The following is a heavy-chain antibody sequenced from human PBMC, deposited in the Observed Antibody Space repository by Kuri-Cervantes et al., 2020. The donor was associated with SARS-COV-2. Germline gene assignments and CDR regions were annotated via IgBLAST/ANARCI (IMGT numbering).Heavy chain of an antibody. J-gene: IGHJ4*02. CDR1: GGSISSGDYY. V-gene: IGHV4-61*08. CDR3: ARRAPGAYDYVWGSYRPTTYDY. Sequence: SETLSLTCTVSGGSISSGDYYWSWIRQPPGKGLEWIGYIYYSGSTNYNPSLKSRVTISVDTSKNQFSLKLSSVTAADTAVYYCARRAPGAYDYVWGSYRPTTYDYWGQGTLVTVSS. CDR2: IYYSGST. D-gene: IGHD3-16*02.